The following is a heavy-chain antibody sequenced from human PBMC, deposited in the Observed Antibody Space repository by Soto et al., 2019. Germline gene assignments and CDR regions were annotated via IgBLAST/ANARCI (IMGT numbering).Heavy chain of an antibody. CDR3: SRDYYYDSSGYYSYYFDY. CDR1: GYTFTSYD. V-gene: IGHV1-8*01. J-gene: IGHJ4*02. Sequence: GASVKVSCKASGYTFTSYDINWVRQATGQGLEWMGRMNPNGGNTSYAQKFQGRVTMTRDTSTSTVYMELSSMRSEDTAVYYCSRDYYYDSSGYYSYYFDYWGQGTLVTVSS. D-gene: IGHD3-22*01. CDR2: MNPNGGNT.